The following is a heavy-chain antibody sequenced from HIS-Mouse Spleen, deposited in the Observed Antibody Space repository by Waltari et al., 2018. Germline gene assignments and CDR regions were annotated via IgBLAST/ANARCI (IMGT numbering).Heavy chain of an antibody. CDR1: GGSISSSSYY. Sequence: QLQLQESGPGLVKPSETLSLTCTVPGGSISSSSYYLGWIRQPPGKGLDWIGSIYYSGSTYYNPSLKSRVTISVDTSKNQFSLKLSSVTAADTAVYYCAREIPYSSSWYDWYFDLWGRGTLVTVSS. CDR2: IYYSGST. D-gene: IGHD6-13*01. J-gene: IGHJ2*01. CDR3: AREIPYSSSWYDWYFDL. V-gene: IGHV4-39*07.